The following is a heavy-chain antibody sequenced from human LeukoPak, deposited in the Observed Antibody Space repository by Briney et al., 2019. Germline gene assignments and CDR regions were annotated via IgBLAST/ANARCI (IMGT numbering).Heavy chain of an antibody. Sequence: SEPLSLTCTVSGDSMSTSYWSWIRQPLGRGLEWIGYFYHSGTDYNPSLKSRVTITGDMSNNQFSLKLSSVTAADTAIYYCARGWRGDHFDYWGQGTLVSVSS. J-gene: IGHJ4*02. CDR1: GDSMSTSY. V-gene: IGHV4-59*13. CDR3: ARGWRGDHFDY. D-gene: IGHD3-16*01. CDR2: FYHSGT.